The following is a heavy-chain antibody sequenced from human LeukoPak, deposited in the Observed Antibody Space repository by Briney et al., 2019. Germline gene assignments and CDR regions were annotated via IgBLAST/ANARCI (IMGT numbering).Heavy chain of an antibody. Sequence: PGGSLRLSCAASGSTFSSYWMSWVRQAPGKGLEWVANIKQDGSEKYYVDSVKGRFTISRDNAKNSLYLQMNSLRAEDTSVYYCARWYNSNWFDPWGQGTLVTVSS. V-gene: IGHV3-7*01. J-gene: IGHJ5*02. D-gene: IGHD6-19*01. CDR3: ARWYNSNWFDP. CDR1: GSTFSSYW. CDR2: IKQDGSEK.